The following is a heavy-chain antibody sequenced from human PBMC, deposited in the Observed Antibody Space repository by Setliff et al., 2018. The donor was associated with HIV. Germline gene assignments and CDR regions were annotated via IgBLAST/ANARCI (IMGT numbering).Heavy chain of an antibody. D-gene: IGHD3-22*01. CDR2: INAGSGGT. J-gene: IGHJ1*01. V-gene: IGHV1-3*01. Sequence: ASVKVSCKASGYSFTTYALHWMRQAPGQSLEWMGWINAGSGGTKYSQKFQGRVILTSDTSASTAYMELSSLRSDDTAVYYCARGAHYYDSSGSIQHWGQGTLVTVSS. CDR3: ARGAHYYDSSGSIQH. CDR1: GYSFTTYA.